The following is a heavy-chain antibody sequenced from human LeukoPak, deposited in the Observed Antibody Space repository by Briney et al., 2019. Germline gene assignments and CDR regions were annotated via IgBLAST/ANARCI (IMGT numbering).Heavy chain of an antibody. D-gene: IGHD2-15*01. J-gene: IGHJ5*02. Sequence: SETLSLTCAVHGGSFSGYYRSWIRQPPGKGLEWIGEINHSGSTNYNPSLKSRVTISVDTSTNQFSLKLSSVTAADTAVYYCARGRAKDIVVVVAARKGLYNWFDPWGQGTLVTVSS. CDR1: GGSFSGYY. V-gene: IGHV4-34*01. CDR2: INHSGST. CDR3: ARGRAKDIVVVVAARKGLYNWFDP.